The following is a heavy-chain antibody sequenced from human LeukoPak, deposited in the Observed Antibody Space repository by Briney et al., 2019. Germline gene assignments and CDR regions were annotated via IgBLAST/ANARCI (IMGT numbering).Heavy chain of an antibody. J-gene: IGHJ6*03. V-gene: IGHV1-18*01. CDR2: ISAYNGNT. D-gene: IGHD6-6*01. CDR1: GYTFTSYG. CDR3: ARDLLGSSSGYYYYYMDV. Sequence: ASVKVSCKASGYTFTSYGISWVRQAPGQGLEWMGWISAYNGNTNYAQKLQGRVTMTTDTSTSTAYMELRSLRSEDTAVYYCARDLLGSSSGYYYYYMDVWGKGTTVTVSS.